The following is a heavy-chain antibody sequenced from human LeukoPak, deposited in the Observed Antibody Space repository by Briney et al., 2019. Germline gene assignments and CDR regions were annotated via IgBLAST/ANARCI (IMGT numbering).Heavy chain of an antibody. CDR2: INSRGSTI. CDR3: ARVLRYCSGGNCYSGGLGYMDV. J-gene: IGHJ6*03. CDR1: GFSFSSYE. Sequence: GGSLRLSCAASGFSFSSYEMNWVRQAPGKGLEWVAYINSRGSTIFYADSVKGRFTISRDNAKNSLFLQMNSLRAEDTAVYYCARVLRYCSGGNCYSGGLGYMDVWGKGTTVTISS. D-gene: IGHD2-15*01. V-gene: IGHV3-48*03.